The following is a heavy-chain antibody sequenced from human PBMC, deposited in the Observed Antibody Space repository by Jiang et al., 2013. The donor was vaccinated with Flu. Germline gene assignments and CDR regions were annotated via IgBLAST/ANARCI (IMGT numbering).Heavy chain of an antibody. J-gene: IGHJ4*02. V-gene: IGHV3-11*04. CDR2: ISSSGSTI. CDR1: GFSFSDNY. Sequence: GSLRLSCAASGFSFSDNYMSWIRQAPGKGLEWVSYISSSGSTISYADSVRGRFTISRDNAQNSLYLQMNSLRVEDTAVYYCARDHVETAMVLDYWGQGTLVTVSS. CDR3: ARDHVETAMVLDY. D-gene: IGHD5-18*01.